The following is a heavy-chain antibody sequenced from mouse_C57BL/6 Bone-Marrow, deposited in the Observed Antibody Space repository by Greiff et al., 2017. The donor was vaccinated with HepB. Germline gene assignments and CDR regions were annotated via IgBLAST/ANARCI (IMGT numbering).Heavy chain of an antibody. CDR1: GYTFTDYY. D-gene: IGHD1-1*01. Sequence: VQLQQSGPELVKPGASVKISCKASGYTFTDYYMNWVKQSHGKSLEWIGDINPNNGGTSYNQKFKGKATLTVDKSSSTAYMELRSLTSEDSAVYYCARAYGSSHYYAMDYWGQGTSVTVSS. CDR2: INPNNGGT. J-gene: IGHJ4*01. V-gene: IGHV1-26*01. CDR3: ARAYGSSHYYAMDY.